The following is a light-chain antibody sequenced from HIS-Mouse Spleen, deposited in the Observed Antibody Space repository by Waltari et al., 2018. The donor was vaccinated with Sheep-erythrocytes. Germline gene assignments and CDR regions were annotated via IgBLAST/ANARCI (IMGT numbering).Light chain of an antibody. J-gene: IGLJ3*02. V-gene: IGLV2-23*01. CDR3: CSYAGSSTPWV. Sequence: QSALTQPASVSGSPGQSITISCTGTSRNVGSYNLVSWYQQHPGQAPKLMIYEGSKRPSGVSNRFSGATSGNTTSLTISGLQTEDEADYYCCSYAGSSTPWVFGGGTKLTVL. CDR2: EGS. CDR1: SRNVGSYNL.